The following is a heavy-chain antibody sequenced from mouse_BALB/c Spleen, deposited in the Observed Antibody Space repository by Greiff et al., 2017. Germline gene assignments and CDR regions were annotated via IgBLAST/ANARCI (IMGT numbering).Heavy chain of an antibody. CDR2: ISSGSSTI. CDR1: GFSFSSFG. V-gene: IGHV5-17*02. CDR3: ARASTMITKYAMDY. D-gene: IGHD2-4*01. J-gene: IGHJ4*01. Sequence: EVQRVESGGGLVQPGGSRKLSCAASGFSFSSFGMHWVRQSPEKGLEWVAYISSGSSTIYFADTVKGRFTISGDNPKNTLFLQMTSLRSEDTAMYYCARASTMITKYAMDYWGQGTSVTVSS.